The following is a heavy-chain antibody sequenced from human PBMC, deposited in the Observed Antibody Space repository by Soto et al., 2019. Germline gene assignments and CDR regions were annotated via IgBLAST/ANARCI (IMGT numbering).Heavy chain of an antibody. CDR3: ARYRDDYIWGSYRSDAFDI. D-gene: IGHD3-16*02. CDR2: IKQDGSEK. Sequence: ESGGGLVQPGGSLRLSCAASGFTFSSYWMSWVRQAPGKGLEWVANIKQDGSEKYYVDSVKGRFTISRDNAKNSLYLQMNSLRAEDTAVYYCARYRDDYIWGSYRSDAFDIWGQGTMVTVSS. V-gene: IGHV3-7*01. CDR1: GFTFSSYW. J-gene: IGHJ3*02.